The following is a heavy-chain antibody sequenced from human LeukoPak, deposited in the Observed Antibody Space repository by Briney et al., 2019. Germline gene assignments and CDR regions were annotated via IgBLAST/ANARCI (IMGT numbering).Heavy chain of an antibody. V-gene: IGHV1-69*04. CDR3: ARDSSSIAARPDYYYYGMDV. CDR2: XIPIFGIA. D-gene: IGHD6-6*01. Sequence: IXXXXXAXGXGLEWMGRXIPIFGIANYAQKFQGRVTITADKSTSTAYMELSSLRSEDTAVYYCARDSSSIAARPDYYYYGMDVWGQGTTVTVSS. J-gene: IGHJ6*02.